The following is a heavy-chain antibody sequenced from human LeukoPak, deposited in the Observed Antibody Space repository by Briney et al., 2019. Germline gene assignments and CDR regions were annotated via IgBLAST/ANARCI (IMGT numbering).Heavy chain of an antibody. D-gene: IGHD2-2*01. CDR2: INPNSGGT. V-gene: IGHV1-2*02. CDR1: GYTFTGYY. Sequence: GASVKVSCKASGYTFTGYYMHWVRQAPGQGLEWMGWINPNSGGTNYAQKFQGRVTMTRDTFISTAYMELSRLRSDDTAVYYCARGGYCSSTSCYPPTDYWGQGTLVTVSS. J-gene: IGHJ4*02. CDR3: ARGGYCSSTSCYPPTDY.